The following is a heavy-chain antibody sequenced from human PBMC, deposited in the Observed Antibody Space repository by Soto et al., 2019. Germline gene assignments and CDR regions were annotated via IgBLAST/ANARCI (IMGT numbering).Heavy chain of an antibody. CDR2: IIPILGIA. J-gene: IGHJ5*02. D-gene: IGHD1-26*01. V-gene: IGHV1-69*02. CDR3: ARKGGSNWFDP. Sequence: GASVKVSCKASGGTFSSYTISWVRQAPGQGLEWMGRIIPILGIANYAQKFQGRVTITADKSTSTAYMELSSLRSEDTAVYYCARKGGSNWFDPWGQGTLVTVSS. CDR1: GGTFSSYT.